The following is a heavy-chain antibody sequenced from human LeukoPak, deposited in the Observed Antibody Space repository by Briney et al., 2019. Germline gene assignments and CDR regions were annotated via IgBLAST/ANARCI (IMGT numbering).Heavy chain of an antibody. D-gene: IGHD3-3*01. CDR1: GFTFSDYY. Sequence: GGSLRLSCAASGFTFSDYYMSWIRQAPGKGLEWVSYISSSGSTIYYADSVKGRFTISRDNAKNSLYLQMNSLRAEDTAVYYWASQYDFWSGYYDYWGQGTLVTVSS. J-gene: IGHJ4*02. CDR2: ISSSGSTI. V-gene: IGHV3-11*01. CDR3: ASQYDFWSGYYDY.